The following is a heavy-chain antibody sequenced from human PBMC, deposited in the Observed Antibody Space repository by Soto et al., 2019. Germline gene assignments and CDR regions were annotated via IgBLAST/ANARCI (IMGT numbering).Heavy chain of an antibody. CDR1: GYTFTNHA. CDR2: INAGKGDA. CDR3: ARNILGGTTDY. J-gene: IGHJ4*02. Sequence: ASVKVSCKASGYTFTNHAIHWVRQAPGQGLEWMGWINAGKGDAKYPQRFQGRVTITRDTSASTAYMELSSLRSEDTAVYYCARNILGGTTDYWGPGTLVTVS. D-gene: IGHD1-7*01. V-gene: IGHV1-3*01.